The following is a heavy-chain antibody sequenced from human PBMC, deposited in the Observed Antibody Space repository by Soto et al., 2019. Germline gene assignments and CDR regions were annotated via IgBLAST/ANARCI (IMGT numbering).Heavy chain of an antibody. V-gene: IGHV1-18*01. CDR2: ISAYNGDT. CDR1: GYTFTDYN. CDR3: ARGFDDDSVVAFDI. Sequence: QVQLVQSGVEVKKPGTSVKVSCRASGYTFTDYNITWVRQAPGQGLEWMGWISAYNGDTNYAQQFQGRVTVTTDTSTTTAYMELRSLRSDDTAVYYCARGFDDDSVVAFDIWGQGTMVTVSS. D-gene: IGHD3-9*01. J-gene: IGHJ3*02.